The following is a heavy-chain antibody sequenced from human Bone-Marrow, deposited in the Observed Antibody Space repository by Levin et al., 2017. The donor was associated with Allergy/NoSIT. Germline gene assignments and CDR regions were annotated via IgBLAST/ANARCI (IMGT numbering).Heavy chain of an antibody. J-gene: IGHJ4*02. CDR3: ARDGIPPSGWPQCDS. D-gene: IGHD6-19*01. Sequence: GESLKISCAASGFIFSSYTMSWVRQAPGKGLEWVSSISTSSGYIYYADSVKGRFTISRDNAKNSLYLQMDSLRAEDTAVYYCARDGIPPSGWPQCDSWGQGTLVTVSS. CDR2: ISTSSGYI. V-gene: IGHV3-21*01. CDR1: GFIFSSYT.